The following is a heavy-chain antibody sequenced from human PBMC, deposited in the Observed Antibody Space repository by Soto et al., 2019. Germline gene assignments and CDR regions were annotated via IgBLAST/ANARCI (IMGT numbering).Heavy chain of an antibody. CDR1: DGSISSYY. CDR2: IYYSGST. Sequence: SETLSLTCTVSDGSISSYYWSWIRQPPGKGLEWIGYIYYSGSTNYNPSLKSRVTISVDTSKNQFSLKLSSVTAADTAVYYCARAYCSGWDNYYYCYYMDVWGKGTTVTVSS. J-gene: IGHJ6*03. V-gene: IGHV4-59*01. CDR3: ARAYCSGWDNYYYCYYMDV. D-gene: IGHD2-15*01.